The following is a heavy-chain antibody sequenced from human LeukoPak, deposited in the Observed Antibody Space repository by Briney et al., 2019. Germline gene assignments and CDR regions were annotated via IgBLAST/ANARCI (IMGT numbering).Heavy chain of an antibody. CDR2: ISSSSSYI. CDR1: GFTFNRYS. D-gene: IGHD2-15*01. Sequence: GGSLRLSCAASGFTFNRYSMNWVRQAPGKGLEWVSSISSSSSYIYYADSVKGRFTISRDNAKKSMYLEMNSLRAEDTAVYYCARDYCSGGSCWGQGTLVTVSS. J-gene: IGHJ4*02. CDR3: ARDYCSGGSC. V-gene: IGHV3-21*01.